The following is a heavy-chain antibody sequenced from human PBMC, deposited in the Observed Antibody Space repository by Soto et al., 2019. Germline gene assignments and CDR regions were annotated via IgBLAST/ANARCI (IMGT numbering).Heavy chain of an antibody. CDR2: IYYSGST. V-gene: IGHV4-59*01. D-gene: IGHD2-15*01. CDR3: ARLGYCSGGSCYPGGWFDP. J-gene: IGHJ5*02. Sequence: SETLSRTCTVSGGSISSYYWSWIRQPPGKGLDWIGYIYYSGSTNYNPSLKSRVTISVDTSKNQFSLKLSSVTAADTAVYYCARLGYCSGGSCYPGGWFDPWGQGTLVTVSS. CDR1: GGSISSYY.